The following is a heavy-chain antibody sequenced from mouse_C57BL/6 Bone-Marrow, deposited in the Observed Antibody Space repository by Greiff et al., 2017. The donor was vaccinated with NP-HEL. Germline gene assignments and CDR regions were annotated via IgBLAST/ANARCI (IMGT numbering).Heavy chain of an antibody. CDR3: ASPITKVVAYWYFDV. D-gene: IGHD1-1*01. CDR1: GFTFSSYG. CDR2: ISSGGSYT. V-gene: IGHV5-6*01. Sequence: EVQLVESGGDLVKPGGSLKLSCAASGFTFSSYGMSWVRQTPDKRLEWVATISSGGSYTYYPDSVKGRFTISRDNAKNTLYLQMSSLKSEDTAMYYCASPITKVVAYWYFDVWGTGTTVTVSS. J-gene: IGHJ1*03.